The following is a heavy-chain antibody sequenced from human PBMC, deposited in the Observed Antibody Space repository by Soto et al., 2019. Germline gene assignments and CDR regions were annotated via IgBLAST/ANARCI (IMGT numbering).Heavy chain of an antibody. J-gene: IGHJ4*02. V-gene: IGHV3-23*01. D-gene: IGHD2-2*01. Sequence: EVQLLDSGGGLVQPGGSLRLSCAASGFIFSNYGMSWVRQAPGKGLEWVSAISGSGGDTFYVGSVKGRFTISRDNSKNTLSLQMNRLRAEDTATYYCAKDAGRGGGSAFDCWGQGTLVTVSS. CDR2: ISGSGGDT. CDR3: AKDAGRGGGSAFDC. CDR1: GFIFSNYG.